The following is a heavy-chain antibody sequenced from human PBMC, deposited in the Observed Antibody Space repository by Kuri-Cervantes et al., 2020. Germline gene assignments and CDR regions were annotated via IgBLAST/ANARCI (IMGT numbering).Heavy chain of an antibody. D-gene: IGHD1-26*01. J-gene: IGHJ4*02. V-gene: IGHV1-46*01. CDR3: ARDEWELPRTSYYFDY. CDR2: INPSGGST. CDR1: GYTFTSYC. Sequence: ASVKVSCKASGYTFTSYCMHWVRQAPGQGLEWMGIINPSGGSTSYAQKFQGRVTMTRDTSTSTVYMELSSPRSEDTAVYYCARDEWELPRTSYYFDYWGQGTLVTVSS.